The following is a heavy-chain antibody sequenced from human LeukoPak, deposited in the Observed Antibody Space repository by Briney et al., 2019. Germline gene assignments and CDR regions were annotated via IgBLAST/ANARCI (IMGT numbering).Heavy chain of an antibody. V-gene: IGHV3-23*01. Sequence: PGGSLRLSCAVSGFTFSSYGMRWVRQAPGKGLEWISSISGSGGSTYYADSVKGRFTISRDNSKNTLYLQMNSLRAEDTAVYYCAKDHQLRYFDWFTESGFDYWGQGTLVTVSS. CDR1: GFTFSSYG. J-gene: IGHJ4*02. CDR2: ISGSGGST. CDR3: AKDHQLRYFDWFTESGFDY. D-gene: IGHD3-9*01.